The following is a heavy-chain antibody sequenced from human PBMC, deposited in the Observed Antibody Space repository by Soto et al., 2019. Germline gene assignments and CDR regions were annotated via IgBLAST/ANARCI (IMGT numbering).Heavy chain of an antibody. CDR1: GGSFHNFY. J-gene: IGHJ4*02. CDR2: VHYSGST. V-gene: IGHV4-59*01. D-gene: IGHD3-16*01. CDR3: ARGVDYYATSGYFSFDS. Sequence: SETLSLTCNLSGGSFHNFYWLWIRQPPGKGLEWVGHVHYSGSTNYSPSPNSRATISLDTSKSQLSLKLRSVTAADTAMYFCARGVDYYATSGYFSFDSRGQVIPVTVSS.